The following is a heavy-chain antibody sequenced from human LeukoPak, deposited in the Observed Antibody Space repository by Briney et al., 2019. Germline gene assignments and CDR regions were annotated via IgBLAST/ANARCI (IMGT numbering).Heavy chain of an antibody. V-gene: IGHV3-23*01. CDR1: GFTFSSYA. J-gene: IGHJ4*02. D-gene: IGHD3-22*01. CDR3: AKASYYDGDPFDY. Sequence: GGSLRLSCAASGFTFSSYAMSWVRQAPGKGLEWVSAISGSGGSTYYADSVRGRFTISRDNSKNTLYLQMNSLRAEDTAVYYCAKASYYDGDPFDYWGQGTQVTVSS. CDR2: ISGSGGST.